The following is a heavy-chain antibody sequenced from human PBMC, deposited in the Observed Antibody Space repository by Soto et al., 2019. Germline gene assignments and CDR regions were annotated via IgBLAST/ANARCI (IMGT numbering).Heavy chain of an antibody. J-gene: IGHJ4*02. V-gene: IGHV3-23*01. Sequence: EVQLLESGGGLVQPGGSLRLSCAAFGFTFSSYAMSWVRQAPGKGLEWVSAISGSGGSTYYADSVKGRFTISRDNSKNTLYLQMNSLRAEDTAVYYCAKEGSLYCTNGVCHTDYFDYWGQGTLVTVSS. CDR2: ISGSGGST. CDR3: AKEGSLYCTNGVCHTDYFDY. D-gene: IGHD2-8*01. CDR1: GFTFSSYA.